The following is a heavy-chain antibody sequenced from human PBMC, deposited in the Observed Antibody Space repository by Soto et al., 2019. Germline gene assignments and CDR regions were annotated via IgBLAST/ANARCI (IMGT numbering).Heavy chain of an antibody. CDR3: ARGLILWFGELSRRGGYYYYMDV. D-gene: IGHD3-10*01. Sequence: QVQLQQWGAGLLKPSETLSLTCAVYGGSFSGYQWSWIRQTPGKGLEWIGEINDSGNINYNPSLKSRVTIFLATPKEQISPKLSSVTAADTAVYYCARGLILWFGELSRRGGYYYYMDVWGKGTTVIVSS. CDR1: GGSFSGYQ. V-gene: IGHV4-34*01. J-gene: IGHJ6*03. CDR2: INDSGNI.